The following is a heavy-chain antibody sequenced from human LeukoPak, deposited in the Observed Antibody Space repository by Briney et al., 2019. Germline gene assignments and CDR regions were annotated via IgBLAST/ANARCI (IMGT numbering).Heavy chain of an antibody. CDR1: GGSISSYY. D-gene: IGHD6-13*01. CDR3: ARLVQSSSWYLSYYYYYMDV. J-gene: IGHJ6*03. V-gene: IGHV4-59*01. CDR2: IYYSGST. Sequence: SETLSLTCTVSGGSISSYYWSWIRQPPGKGLEWIGYIYYSGSTNYNPSLKSRVTISVDTSKNQFSLKLSSVTAADTAVYYCARLVQSSSWYLSYYYYYMDVWGKGTTVTVSS.